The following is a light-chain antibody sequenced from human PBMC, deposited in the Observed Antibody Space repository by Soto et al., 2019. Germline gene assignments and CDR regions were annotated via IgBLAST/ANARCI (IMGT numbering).Light chain of an antibody. CDR2: DVN. CDR1: SSDVGAYNY. J-gene: IGLJ2*01. CDR3: NSYTTHTTVV. Sequence: QSVLTQPASVSGSPGQSITISCTRTSSDVGAYNYVSWYQQHPGKAPKLMIYDVNIRPSGVSNRFSGSKSGNTASLTISGLQPEDEADYYCNSYTTHTTVVFGGGTKLTVL. V-gene: IGLV2-14*03.